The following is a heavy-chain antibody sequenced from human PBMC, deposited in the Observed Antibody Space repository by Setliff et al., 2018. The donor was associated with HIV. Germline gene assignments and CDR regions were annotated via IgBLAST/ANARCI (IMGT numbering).Heavy chain of an antibody. J-gene: IGHJ3*02. Sequence: SQTLSLTCTVSGDSISSYYWSWIRQPPGKGLAWIGRIYTSASTNYNPSLKSRVTISVDTSNTQFSLNLSSVTAADTAVYYCARDSGGSPLLDAFDICGQGTMVTVSS. CDR2: IYTSAST. D-gene: IGHD1-26*01. V-gene: IGHV4-4*08. CDR1: GDSISSYY. CDR3: ARDSGGSPLLDAFDI.